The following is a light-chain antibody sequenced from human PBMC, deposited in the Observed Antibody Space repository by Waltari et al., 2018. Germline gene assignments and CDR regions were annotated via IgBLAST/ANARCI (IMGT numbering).Light chain of an antibody. V-gene: IGKV3-20*01. CDR2: GAS. Sequence: VLTQSPDTLSLSPGERATLSCRASQSLTKRYLAWYQQKPGQAPRFLIYGASSRAAGIPDRFSGSGSGTDFTLTISRLEPEDSAVYYCQQYGSSILYTFGQGTKLEIK. J-gene: IGKJ2*01. CDR1: QSLTKRY. CDR3: QQYGSSILYT.